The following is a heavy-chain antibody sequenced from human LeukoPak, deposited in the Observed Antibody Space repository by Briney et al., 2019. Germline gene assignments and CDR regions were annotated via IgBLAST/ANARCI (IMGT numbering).Heavy chain of an antibody. Sequence: SETLSLTCTVSGVSIRSYYWGWIRQRPGKPLEWIGYIYYSGSTNYNPSLKRRLTLSADTSKNQFSLKLKSLTTADTAIYYCVSDPGVGGGGLIAFAVWGEGTMVTVSS. CDR2: IYYSGST. J-gene: IGHJ3*01. V-gene: IGHV4-59*01. D-gene: IGHD2-21*01. CDR1: GVSIRSYY. CDR3: VSDPGVGGGGLIAFAV.